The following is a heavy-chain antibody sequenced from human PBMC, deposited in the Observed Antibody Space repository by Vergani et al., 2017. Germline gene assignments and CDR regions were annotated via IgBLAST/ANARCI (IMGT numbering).Heavy chain of an antibody. CDR3: ARDPVFGDRYYYYYMDV. J-gene: IGHJ6*03. CDR2: ISWNSGAV. Sequence: EVDLVESGGGLAQPGGSLRLSCEASGITFWKFGMHWVRQGPGKGLEWVSGISWNSGAVDYADSVRGRFTISRDNAKNSLFLEMNSLRAEDTAVYYCARDPVFGDRYYYYYMDVWGKGTTVTVSS. D-gene: IGHD3-16*01. CDR1: GITFWKFG. V-gene: IGHV3-9*01.